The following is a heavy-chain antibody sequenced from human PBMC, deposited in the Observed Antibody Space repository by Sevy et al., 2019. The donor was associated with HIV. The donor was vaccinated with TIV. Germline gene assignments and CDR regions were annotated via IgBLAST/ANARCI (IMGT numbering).Heavy chain of an antibody. V-gene: IGHV4-34*01. Sequence: SETLSLTCAVHDGSFSGYYWNWIRQLPGKGLEWIGEINESGITYYNPSLKSRVTISVDTSKKQFSLKLNSVTAADTAVYFCARSHHVVVVPGAPSWFDPWGQGTLVTAPQ. CDR1: DGSFSGYY. D-gene: IGHD2-2*01. J-gene: IGHJ5*02. CDR3: ARSHHVVVVPGAPSWFDP. CDR2: INESGIT.